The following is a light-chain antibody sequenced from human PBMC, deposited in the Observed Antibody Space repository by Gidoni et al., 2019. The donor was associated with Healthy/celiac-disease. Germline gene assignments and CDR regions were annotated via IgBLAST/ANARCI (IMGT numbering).Light chain of an antibody. CDR2: AAS. J-gene: IGKJ4*01. CDR1: QSISSY. CDR3: QQSYSTPHT. V-gene: IGKV1-39*01. Sequence: DIQMTQSPSSLSASVGDRVTITCRASQSISSYLNWYQQNTGKAPKLLIYAASSLQSGVPSRFSGSGSGTDFTLTISSLQPEDFATYYCQQSYSTPHTFGGGTKVEIK.